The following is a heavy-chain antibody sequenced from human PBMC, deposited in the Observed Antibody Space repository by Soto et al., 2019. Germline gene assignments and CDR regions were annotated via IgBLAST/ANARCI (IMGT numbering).Heavy chain of an antibody. D-gene: IGHD3-3*01. J-gene: IGHJ4*02. V-gene: IGHV1-18*01. CDR3: ARDLYDFWSAPGVFDY. CDR2: ISAYNGNT. Sequence: GASVKVSCKASGYTFTSYGISWVRQAPGQGLEWMGWISAYNGNTNYAQKLQGRVTMTTATSTSTAYMELRGLRSDDTAVYYCARDLYDFWSAPGVFDYWGQGTLVTVSS. CDR1: GYTFTSYG.